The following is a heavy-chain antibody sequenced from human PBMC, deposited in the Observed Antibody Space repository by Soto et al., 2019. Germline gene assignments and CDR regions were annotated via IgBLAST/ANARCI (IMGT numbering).Heavy chain of an antibody. CDR1: GFTFSSYA. J-gene: IGHJ4*02. D-gene: IGHD3-3*01. V-gene: IGHV3-23*01. Sequence: EVQLLESGGGLVQPGGSLRLSCAASGFTFSSYAMSWVRQAPGKGLEWVSGTSGSGGTAYYTDSGKGRFTISRDNSKQTLYLQMNSLRAEDKALYYCAKGPIFGVENIYDYWGQGTLVTVSS. CDR2: TSGSGGTA. CDR3: AKGPIFGVENIYDY.